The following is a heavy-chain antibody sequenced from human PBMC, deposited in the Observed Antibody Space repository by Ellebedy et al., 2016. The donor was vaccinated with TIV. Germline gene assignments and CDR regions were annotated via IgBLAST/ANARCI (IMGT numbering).Heavy chain of an antibody. CDR2: INPDGTEK. V-gene: IGHV3-7*01. CDR1: GFTFSTYW. CDR3: ARYWSTGSFDS. D-gene: IGHD1-1*01. J-gene: IGHJ4*02. Sequence: GESLKISXAASGFTFSTYWMAWVRQAPGKGLEWVADINPDGTEKYYLDSVKGRFTISRDNAKNSLYLQMNSLRDEDTAVYYCARYWSTGSFDSWGQGTLVTVSS.